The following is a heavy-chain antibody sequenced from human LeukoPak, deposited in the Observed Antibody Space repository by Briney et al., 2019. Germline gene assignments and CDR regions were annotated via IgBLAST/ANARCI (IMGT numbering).Heavy chain of an antibody. Sequence: GGSLRLSCAASRFTFSSYSMNWVRQAPGKGLEWVSSISSSSSYIYYADSVKGRFTISRDNAKNSLYLQMNSLRAEDTAVYYCARGQITMVRGPYNWFDPWGQGTLVTVSS. V-gene: IGHV3-21*01. D-gene: IGHD3-10*01. CDR1: RFTFSSYS. J-gene: IGHJ5*02. CDR2: ISSSSSYI. CDR3: ARGQITMVRGPYNWFDP.